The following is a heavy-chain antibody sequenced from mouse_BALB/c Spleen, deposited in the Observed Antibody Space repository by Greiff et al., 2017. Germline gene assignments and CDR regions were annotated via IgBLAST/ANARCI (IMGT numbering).Heavy chain of an antibody. V-gene: IGHV5-6-5*01. D-gene: IGHD2-1*01. Sequence: DVMLVESGGGLVKPGGSLKLSCAASGFTFSSYAMSWVRQTPEKRLEWVASISSGGSTYYPDSVKGRFTISRDNARNILYLQMSSLRSEDTAMYYCARDGNYPYYAMDYWGQGTSVTVSS. J-gene: IGHJ4*01. CDR1: GFTFSSYA. CDR3: ARDGNYPYYAMDY. CDR2: ISSGGST.